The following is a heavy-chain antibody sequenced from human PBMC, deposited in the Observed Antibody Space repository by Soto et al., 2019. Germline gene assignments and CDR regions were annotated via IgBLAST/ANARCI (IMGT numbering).Heavy chain of an antibody. CDR3: ARGPNPYYFDY. CDR1: GYTFTIYG. CDR2: XNAGNXNT. Sequence: XVKVSCKASGYTFTIYGISWVRQAPGQRLEWMGWXNAGNXNTKYSQKLQAXVTITRDTXASTDYMQLSSLRYEDKDVYYCARGPNPYYFDYWGTGTLVTVYS. J-gene: IGHJ4*02. V-gene: IGHV1-3*01.